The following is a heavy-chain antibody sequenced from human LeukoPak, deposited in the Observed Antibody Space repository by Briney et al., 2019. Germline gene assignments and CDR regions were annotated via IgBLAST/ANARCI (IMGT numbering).Heavy chain of an antibody. J-gene: IGHJ4*02. CDR2: INHSGSGS. D-gene: IGHD6-19*01. V-gene: IGHV3-23*05. Sequence: GGSLRLSCATSGFTFNSCGMSWVRQAPGKGLEWVSVINHSGSGSYYADSVKGRFTTSRDNSKNSLYLEMSGLRVEDTAIYYCAKALAPYTSGTFDHWGQGSLVTVSS. CDR3: AKALAPYTSGTFDH. CDR1: GFTFNSCG.